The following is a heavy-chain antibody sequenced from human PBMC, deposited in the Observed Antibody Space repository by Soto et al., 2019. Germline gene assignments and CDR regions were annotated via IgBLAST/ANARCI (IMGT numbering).Heavy chain of an antibody. CDR2: ISPYTGNT. CDR3: VMVDNYVTPTPQDV. V-gene: IGHV1-18*01. Sequence: QVQLVQSGDEVKKPGASVKVSCKASGYIFVNYGIAWVRQAPRQGLEWMGWISPYTGNTHSASKVQGRLTMTTDTSXSTAYMDLRSLTSDDTAVYYCVMVDNYVTPTPQDVWGQGTTVTVSS. D-gene: IGHD3-16*01. J-gene: IGHJ6*02. CDR1: GYIFVNYG.